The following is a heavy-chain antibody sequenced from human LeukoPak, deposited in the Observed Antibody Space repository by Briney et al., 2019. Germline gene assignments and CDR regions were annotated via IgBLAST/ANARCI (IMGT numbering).Heavy chain of an antibody. CDR3: ARDDSSTTVTTFDY. Sequence: GGSLRLSCAASGFTFSSHWMTWVLQTPGKGLEWVSSISSSSGYIYYADSVKGRFTISRDNAKNSLNLQMNSLRAEDTAVYYCARDDSSTTVTTFDYWGQGILVTVSS. CDR2: ISSSSGYI. CDR1: GFTFSSHW. J-gene: IGHJ4*02. V-gene: IGHV3-21*01. D-gene: IGHD4-17*01.